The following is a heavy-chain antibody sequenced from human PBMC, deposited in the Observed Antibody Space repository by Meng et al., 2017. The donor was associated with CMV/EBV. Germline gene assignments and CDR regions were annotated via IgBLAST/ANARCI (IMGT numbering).Heavy chain of an antibody. CDR1: GFTFSSYW. CDR2: IKQDGSEK. Sequence: GESLKISCAASGFTFSSYWMSWVRQAPGKGLEWVANIKQDGSEKYYVDSVKGRFTISRDNAKNSLYLQMNSLRAEDTAVCYCARESLDCSSTAPPCVDYYGMDVWGQGTTVTVSS. V-gene: IGHV3-7*01. CDR3: ARESLDCSSTAPPCVDYYGMDV. D-gene: IGHD2-2*01. J-gene: IGHJ6*02.